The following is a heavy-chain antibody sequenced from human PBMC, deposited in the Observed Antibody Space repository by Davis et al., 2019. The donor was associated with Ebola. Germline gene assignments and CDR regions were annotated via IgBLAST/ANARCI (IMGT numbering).Heavy chain of an antibody. V-gene: IGHV5-51*01. J-gene: IGHJ4*02. D-gene: IGHD6-19*01. Sequence: PGGSLRLSCEASGYSFSSYWIGWVRQIPGKGLEWMGIIYPGDSETRYSPSFEGQVTISVDKSINTAYLQWSSLKASDTVMYYCAREAVASSEFDYWGQGTLVTVSS. CDR1: GYSFSSYW. CDR2: IYPGDSET. CDR3: AREAVASSEFDY.